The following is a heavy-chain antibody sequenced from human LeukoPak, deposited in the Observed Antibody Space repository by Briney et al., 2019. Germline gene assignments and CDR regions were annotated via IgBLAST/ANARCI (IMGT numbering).Heavy chain of an antibody. CDR1: GFNFGIYG. J-gene: IGHJ4*02. CDR3: ARTVRYDFWSGYSSFDY. Sequence: GGSLRLSCAASGFNFGIYGMHWVRQAPGKGLEWVAVMWDDGTNENYVDSVKGRFTISRDNGKKTLYLQMNSLRAEDTAVYYCARTVRYDFWSGYSSFDYWGQGTLVTVSS. CDR2: MWDDGTNE. D-gene: IGHD3-3*01. V-gene: IGHV3-33*01.